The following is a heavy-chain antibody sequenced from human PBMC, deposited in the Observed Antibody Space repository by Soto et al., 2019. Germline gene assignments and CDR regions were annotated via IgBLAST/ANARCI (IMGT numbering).Heavy chain of an antibody. V-gene: IGHV3-23*01. CDR3: AKVGHPYYYDTSGYLPFDY. J-gene: IGHJ4*02. D-gene: IGHD3-22*01. CDR2: ISGSGGST. Sequence: VQLLESGGGLVQPGGSLRLSCVVSGFTFSSYAMSWVRQAPGKGLEWVAAISGSGGSTYYADSVKGRFTISRDNSKNTLFLQMDSLRVEDTAVFYCAKVGHPYYYDTSGYLPFDYWGQGTLVTVSS. CDR1: GFTFSSYA.